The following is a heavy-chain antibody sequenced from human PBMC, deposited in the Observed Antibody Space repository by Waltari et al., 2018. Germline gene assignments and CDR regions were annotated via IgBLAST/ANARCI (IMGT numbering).Heavy chain of an antibody. CDR3: AKGSSSSWPVDY. Sequence: EVQLVESGGVVVQPGGSLRLSCAASGFTFDDYTMHWVRQAPGKGLAWVSLISWDGGSTYYADSVKGRFTISRDNSKNSLYLQMNSLRTEDTALYYCAKGSSSSWPVDYWGQGTLVTVSS. V-gene: IGHV3-43*01. J-gene: IGHJ4*02. D-gene: IGHD6-13*01. CDR1: GFTFDDYT. CDR2: ISWDGGST.